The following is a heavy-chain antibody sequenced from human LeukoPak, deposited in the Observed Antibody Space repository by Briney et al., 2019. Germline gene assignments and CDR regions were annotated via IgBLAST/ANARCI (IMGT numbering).Heavy chain of an antibody. Sequence: SETLSLTCTVSGYSISSGYYWGWIRQPPGKGLEWIGSIYHSGSTSYNPSLKSRVTISVDTSNNQFSLKLSSVTAADTAVYYCARADCSGGSCYYYYYYYMDVWGKGTTVTVSS. D-gene: IGHD2-15*01. CDR3: ARADCSGGSCYYYYYYYMDV. CDR1: GYSISSGYY. J-gene: IGHJ6*03. CDR2: IYHSGST. V-gene: IGHV4-38-2*02.